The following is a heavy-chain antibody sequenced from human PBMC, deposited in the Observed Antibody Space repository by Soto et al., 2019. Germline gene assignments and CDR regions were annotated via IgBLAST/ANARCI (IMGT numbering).Heavy chain of an antibody. CDR3: ARSMYYSDGSNYSPFDY. CDR1: GGSVSSGNYY. CDR2: FYYTGST. V-gene: IGHV4-61*01. J-gene: IGHJ4*02. Sequence: ETLSLTCTVSGGSVSSGNYYWSWIRQPPGKGLEWIGYFYYTGSTNYNPSLKSRVTISIDASKNQFSLRLSSVTAADTAVYYCARSMYYSDGSNYSPFDYWGQGTLVTVSS. D-gene: IGHD3-22*01.